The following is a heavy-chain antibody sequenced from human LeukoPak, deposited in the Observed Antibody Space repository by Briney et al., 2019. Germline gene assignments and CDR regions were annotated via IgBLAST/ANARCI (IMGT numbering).Heavy chain of an antibody. CDR3: ARGFGLAYYYYSMDV. Sequence: GGSLRLSCAASGFTFSSYEMNWVRQAPGKGLEWVSYIDFTGSTIFYADSVKGRFTISRDNAKNSLYLQMNSLRVEDTALYYCARGFGLAYYYYSMDVWGKGTTVTISS. D-gene: IGHD3/OR15-3a*01. CDR2: IDFTGSTI. CDR1: GFTFSSYE. V-gene: IGHV3-48*03. J-gene: IGHJ6*03.